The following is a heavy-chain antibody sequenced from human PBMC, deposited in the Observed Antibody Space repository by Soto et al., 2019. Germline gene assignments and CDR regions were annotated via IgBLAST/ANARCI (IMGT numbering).Heavy chain of an antibody. J-gene: IGHJ4*02. CDR1: RYTFISYD. V-gene: IGHV1-8*01. CDR2: MNPKSANT. Sequence: ASVKVSCKASRYTFISYDINWVRQATGQGLEWMGWMNPKSANTGYAQNFQGRVTMTRNTSISTAYMELSSLRSEDTAVYYCARSPSWETTVTPYYFDYWAREPWSPSPQ. CDR3: ARSPSWETTVTPYYFDY. D-gene: IGHD4-4*01.